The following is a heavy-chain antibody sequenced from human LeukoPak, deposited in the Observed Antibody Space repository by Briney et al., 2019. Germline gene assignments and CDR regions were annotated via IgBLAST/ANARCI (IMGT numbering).Heavy chain of an antibody. D-gene: IGHD3-22*01. V-gene: IGHV3-21*01. CDR2: ISSSSSYI. CDR1: GFTFSSYS. Sequence: GGSLRLSCAASGFTFSSYSMNWVRQAPGKGLEWVSSISSSSSYIYYADSVKGRFTISRDNAKNSLYLQMNSLRAEDTAVYYCARVLTTDPYYDSSGYYDYWGQGTLVTVSS. CDR3: ARVLTTDPYYDSSGYYDY. J-gene: IGHJ4*02.